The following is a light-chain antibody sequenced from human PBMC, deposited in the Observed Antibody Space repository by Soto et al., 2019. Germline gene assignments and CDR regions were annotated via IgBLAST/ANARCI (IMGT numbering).Light chain of an antibody. Sequence: QSVLTQPASVSGSPGQSITISCTGTSSDVGSYNLVSWYQQHPGEAPKLIIYEGGKRPSGVSNRFSGPKSGNTASLTISGLQAEDEADYYCCSYAGSTFAIFGGGTKLTVL. CDR3: CSYAGSTFAI. CDR1: SSDVGSYNL. J-gene: IGLJ2*01. V-gene: IGLV2-23*01. CDR2: EGG.